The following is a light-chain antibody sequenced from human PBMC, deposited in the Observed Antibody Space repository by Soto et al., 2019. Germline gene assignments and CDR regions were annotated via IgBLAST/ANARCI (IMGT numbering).Light chain of an antibody. CDR2: RND. CDR1: SSNIESNY. J-gene: IGLJ3*02. CDR3: AAWDDSLSALV. Sequence: QLVLTQPPSASGTPGQRVTISCSGSSSNIESNYVYWYQQLPGSAPKLLIYRNDQRPSGVPDRFSGSKSGTSASLAISGLRSEDEADYYCAAWDDSLSALVLGGGTKLTVL. V-gene: IGLV1-47*01.